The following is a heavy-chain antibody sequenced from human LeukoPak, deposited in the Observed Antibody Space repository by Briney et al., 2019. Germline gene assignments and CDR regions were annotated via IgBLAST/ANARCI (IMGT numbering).Heavy chain of an antibody. CDR3: ARGLNYYGISGYLPTGY. CDR1: GFTLSTFW. Sequence: PGGSLRLSCAASGFTLSTFWMSWVRQSPGKGLEWVANINQDGSDKYYVDSVKGRFTISKDNAKNSLFLQMNSLTAEDTAVYYCARGLNYYGISGYLPTGYWGQGTLVTVSS. J-gene: IGHJ4*02. V-gene: IGHV3-7*01. CDR2: INQDGSDK. D-gene: IGHD3-22*01.